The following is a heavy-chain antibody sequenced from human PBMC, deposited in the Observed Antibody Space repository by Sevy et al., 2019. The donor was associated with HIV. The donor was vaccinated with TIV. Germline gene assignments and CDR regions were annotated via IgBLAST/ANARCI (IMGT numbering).Heavy chain of an antibody. CDR2: ITKSGTTT. CDR3: ARDVGWLTG. D-gene: IGHD3-3*01. Sequence: GGSLRLSCAASGFTFSDYYMSWIRKAPGQGMEGVSYITKSGTTTSYEDSVKGRFTISKDNAKNSLSLHMNSLTADDTAVYYCARDVGWLTGWGQGTLVTVSS. V-gene: IGHV3-11*04. CDR1: GFTFSDYY. J-gene: IGHJ4*02.